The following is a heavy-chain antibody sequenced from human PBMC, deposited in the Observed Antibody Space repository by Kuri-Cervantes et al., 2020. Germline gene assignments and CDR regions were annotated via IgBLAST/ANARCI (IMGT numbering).Heavy chain of an antibody. Sequence: GESLKISCAASGFTFSDHYMDWVRQAPGKGLEWVGRTRNKANSYTTEYAASVKGRFTISRDDSKNSLYLQMNSLKTEDTAVYYCAKDIRIAAAGNVPNDAFDIWGQGTMVTVSS. V-gene: IGHV3-72*01. J-gene: IGHJ3*02. CDR2: TRNKANSYTT. CDR1: GFTFSDHY. CDR3: AKDIRIAAAGNVPNDAFDI. D-gene: IGHD6-13*01.